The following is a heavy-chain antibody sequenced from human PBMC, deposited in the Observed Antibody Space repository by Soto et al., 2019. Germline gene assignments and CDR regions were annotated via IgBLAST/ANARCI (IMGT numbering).Heavy chain of an antibody. D-gene: IGHD3-10*01. CDR1: GGTFSSYT. Sequence: ASVKVSCKASGGTFSSYTISWVRQAPGQGLEWMGRIIPILGIANYAQKFQGRVTITADKSTSTAYMELSSLRSEDTAVYYCAIDYGSGSYVGYWGQGTLVTVSS. CDR2: IIPILGIA. CDR3: AIDYGSGSYVGY. V-gene: IGHV1-69*02. J-gene: IGHJ4*02.